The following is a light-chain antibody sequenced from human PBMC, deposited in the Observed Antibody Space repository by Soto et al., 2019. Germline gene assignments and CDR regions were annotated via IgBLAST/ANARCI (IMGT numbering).Light chain of an antibody. J-gene: IGKJ1*01. CDR1: QSVLYSSNNKNY. V-gene: IGKV4-1*01. CDR2: WAS. CDR3: QQYYSTPQT. Sequence: DIVMTQSPDSLAVSLGERATINCKSSQSVLYSSNNKNYLAWYQHKPGQPPKLLIYWASTRESGVPDRFSGSGSGTDFTLTISSLKAEDVAVYYCQQYYSTPQTFGQGTKVEIK.